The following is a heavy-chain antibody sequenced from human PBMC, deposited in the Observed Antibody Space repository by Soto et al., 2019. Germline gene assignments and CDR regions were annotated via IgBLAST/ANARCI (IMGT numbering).Heavy chain of an antibody. D-gene: IGHD3-10*01. Sequence: AXVKVSCKASGYTFTSYDINWVRQATGQGLEWMGGMNPNSGNTGYAQKFQGRVTMTRNTSISTAYMELSSLRSEDTAVYYCARGRITMVRGATLDYYYYMDVWGKGTTVTVSS. CDR1: GYTFTSYD. CDR3: ARGRITMVRGATLDYYYYMDV. V-gene: IGHV1-8*01. CDR2: MNPNSGNT. J-gene: IGHJ6*03.